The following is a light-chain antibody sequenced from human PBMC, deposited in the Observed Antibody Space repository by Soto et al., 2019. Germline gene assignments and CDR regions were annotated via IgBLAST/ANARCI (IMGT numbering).Light chain of an antibody. CDR2: GAS. CDR3: QHYGNTPPSVT. CDR1: QSVSSDY. Sequence: EIVLTQSPNTLSLSPGERATLSCRASQSVSSDYLVWYQQKPGQAPRLLIYGASSRATGIPDRFSGSGSGTDFTLTISRLEPEDVAVYYCQHYGNTPPSVTFGPGTKVDI. V-gene: IGKV3-20*01. J-gene: IGKJ3*01.